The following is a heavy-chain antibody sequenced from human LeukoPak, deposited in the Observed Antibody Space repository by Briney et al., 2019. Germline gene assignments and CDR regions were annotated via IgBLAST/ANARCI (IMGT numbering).Heavy chain of an antibody. J-gene: IGHJ4*02. V-gene: IGHV3-33*01. CDR3: ARDGYSSGWYGFVDY. CDR1: GVTFSSYG. CDR2: IWYDGSNK. Sequence: GGSLRLSCAASGVTFSSYGRHGVRQAPGKGLEWVAGIWYDGSNKYYADSVKGRFTISRDNSKNTLYLQMNSLRAEDTAVYYCARDGYSSGWYGFVDYWGQGTLVTVSS. D-gene: IGHD6-19*01.